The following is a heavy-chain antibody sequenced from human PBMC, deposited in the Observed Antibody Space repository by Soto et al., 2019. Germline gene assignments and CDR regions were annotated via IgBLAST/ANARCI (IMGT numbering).Heavy chain of an antibody. J-gene: IGHJ4*02. CDR2: IKGDGSNT. Sequence: GSLSVCCATSGLRLGDYYISWVRQAPGKGLEWVGNIKGDGSNTHYVVSVRGRFTISRDNAENLIYLQMNNLRVEDTAMYYCARDPVTEDWGQGTQVTVSS. CDR1: GLRLGDYY. CDR3: ARDPVTED. V-gene: IGHV3-7*03.